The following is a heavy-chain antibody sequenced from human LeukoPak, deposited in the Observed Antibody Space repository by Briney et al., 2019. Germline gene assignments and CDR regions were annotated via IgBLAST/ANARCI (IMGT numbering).Heavy chain of an antibody. Sequence: ASVKVSCKASGYTFTSYYMHWVRQAPGQGLEWMGIINPSGGSTSYAQKFQGRVTMTRDTSTSTVYMELSSLRSEDTAVYYCARDLTGYSSGREPGDGMDVWGQGTTVTVSS. V-gene: IGHV1-46*01. CDR2: INPSGGST. CDR3: ARDLTGYSSGREPGDGMDV. CDR1: GYTFTSYY. J-gene: IGHJ6*02. D-gene: IGHD6-19*01.